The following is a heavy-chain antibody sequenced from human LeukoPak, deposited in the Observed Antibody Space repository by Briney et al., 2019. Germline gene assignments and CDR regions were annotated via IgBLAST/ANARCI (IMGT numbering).Heavy chain of an antibody. CDR1: GFTFDDHG. V-gene: IGHV3-20*04. D-gene: IGHD3-10*01. CDR2: ISSSGSHI. CDR3: ARGCFGELLFDH. Sequence: GGSLRLSCAASGFTFDDHGMSWVRQPPGKGLEWVSCISSSGSHIYSVDSVKGRFAISRDNAKNSLYLQMNSLRAEDTALYYCARGCFGELLFDHWGQGTLVTVPS. J-gene: IGHJ4*02.